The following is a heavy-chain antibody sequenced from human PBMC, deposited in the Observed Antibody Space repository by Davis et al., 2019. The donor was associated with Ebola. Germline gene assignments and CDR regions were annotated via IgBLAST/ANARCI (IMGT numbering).Heavy chain of an antibody. D-gene: IGHD1-26*01. CDR1: GYSFTSYW. CDR3: ARRGYSGSYYDYAFDI. J-gene: IGHJ3*02. Sequence: PGGSLRLSCKGSGYSFTSYWIGWVRQMPGKGLEWMGIIYPGDSDTRYSPSFQGQVTISADKSISTAYLQWSSLKASDTAMYYCARRGYSGSYYDYAFDIWGQGTMVTVSS. V-gene: IGHV5-51*01. CDR2: IYPGDSDT.